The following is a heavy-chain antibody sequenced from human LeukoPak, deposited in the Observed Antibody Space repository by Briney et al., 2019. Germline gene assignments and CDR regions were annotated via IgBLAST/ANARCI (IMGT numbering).Heavy chain of an antibody. CDR1: GFIFSNYG. D-gene: IGHD6-6*01. V-gene: IGHV3-21*01. CDR3: ATAVTEYSSSSSV. J-gene: IGHJ4*02. Sequence: PGGSLRLSWAASGFIFSNYGMHWVRQAPGKGLEWVSSISSSSSYIYYADSVKGRFTISRDNAKNSLYLQMNSLRAEDTAVYYCATAVTEYSSSSSVWGQGTLVTVSS. CDR2: ISSSSSYI.